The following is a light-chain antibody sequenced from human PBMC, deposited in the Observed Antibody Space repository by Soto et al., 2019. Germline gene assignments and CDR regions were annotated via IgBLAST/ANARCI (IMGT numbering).Light chain of an antibody. Sequence: EIVLTQSPGTLSLSPGERATLSCRASQSVSNNYLAWYQQKPGQAPRLLIYGASNRATGIPDRFSGSGSGTDFTLTISRLEPEDFAVYYCQHYGSPDTFGKGRKVDIX. CDR2: GAS. CDR1: QSVSNNY. V-gene: IGKV3-20*01. J-gene: IGKJ1*01. CDR3: QHYGSPDT.